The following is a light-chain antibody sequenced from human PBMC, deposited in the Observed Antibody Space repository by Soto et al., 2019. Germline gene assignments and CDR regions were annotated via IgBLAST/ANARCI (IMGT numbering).Light chain of an antibody. Sequence: QSVLTQPASVSGSPGQSITISCTGTSSDVGGYNYVPWYQQHPGKAPKLMIHEVRNRPSGVSNRFSGSKSGNTASLTISGLQAEDEADYYCNSYTRDNTVVFGGGTKLTVL. V-gene: IGLV2-14*03. J-gene: IGLJ2*01. CDR3: NSYTRDNTVV. CDR2: EVR. CDR1: SSDVGGYNY.